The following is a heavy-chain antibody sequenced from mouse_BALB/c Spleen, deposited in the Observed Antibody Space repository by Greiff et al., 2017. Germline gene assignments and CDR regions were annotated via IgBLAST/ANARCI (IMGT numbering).Heavy chain of an antibody. V-gene: IGHV3-8*02. J-gene: IGHJ2*01. CDR2: ISYSGST. CDR1: GDSITSGY. CDR3: ASYYYGSSYFDY. D-gene: IGHD1-1*01. Sequence: EVQLQQSGPSLVKPSQTLSLTCSVTGDSITSGYWNWIRKFPGNKLEYMGYISYSGSTYYNPSLKSRISITRDTSKNQYYLQLNSVTTEDTATYYCASYYYGSSYFDYWGQGTTLTVSS.